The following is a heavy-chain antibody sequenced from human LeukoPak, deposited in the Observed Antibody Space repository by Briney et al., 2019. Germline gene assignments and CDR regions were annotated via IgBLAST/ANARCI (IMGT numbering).Heavy chain of an antibody. CDR1: GFTFNSYA. CDR3: ARGIPGDY. CDR2: ISGSGGGT. Sequence: GGSLRLSCAASGFTFNSYAMSWVRQAPEKGLEWVATISGSGGGTYYADSVKGRFTISRDDSKNTLYLQMNSLRAEDTAVYYCARGIPGDYWGQGTLVTVSS. D-gene: IGHD2-21*01. V-gene: IGHV3-23*01. J-gene: IGHJ4*02.